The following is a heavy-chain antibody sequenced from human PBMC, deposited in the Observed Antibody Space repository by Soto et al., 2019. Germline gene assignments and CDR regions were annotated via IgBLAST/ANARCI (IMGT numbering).Heavy chain of an antibody. Sequence: GGSLRLSCAASGFTFSSYAMSWVRQAPGKGLEWVSAISGSGGSTYYADSVKGQFTISRDNSKDTLYLQMNSLRAEDTAVYYCAKPRRHTVTTDYFDYWGQGTLVTVSS. CDR3: AKPRRHTVTTDYFDY. CDR1: GFTFSSYA. CDR2: ISGSGGST. V-gene: IGHV3-23*01. J-gene: IGHJ4*02. D-gene: IGHD4-4*01.